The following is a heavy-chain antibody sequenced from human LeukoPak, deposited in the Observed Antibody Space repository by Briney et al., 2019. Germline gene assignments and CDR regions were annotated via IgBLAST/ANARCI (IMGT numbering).Heavy chain of an antibody. CDR3: ARGMYDYTSSLDY. J-gene: IGHJ4*02. CDR2: FSRNGGTT. V-gene: IGHV3-64*01. D-gene: IGHD6-6*01. Sequence: GGSLRLSCAASGFTISSYTMHWVRQAPGKGLEYVSGFSRNGGTTYYANSVKGRFTISRDISRNTLHLQMGSLRADDMAVYYCARGMYDYTSSLDYWGRGTLVTVSS. CDR1: GFTISSYT.